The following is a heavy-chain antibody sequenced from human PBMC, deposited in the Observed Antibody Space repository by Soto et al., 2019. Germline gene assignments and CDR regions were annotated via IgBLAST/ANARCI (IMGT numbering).Heavy chain of an antibody. CDR1: GFTFSSYG. D-gene: IGHD5-18*01. V-gene: IGHV3-33*01. J-gene: IGHJ6*02. CDR2: IWYDGSNK. Sequence: PGGSLRLFCAASGFTFSSYGMHWVRQAPSKGLEWVAVIWYDGSNKYYADSVKGRFTISRDNSKNTLYLQMNSLRDEDTAVYYCARDQAMIQLPYYYYYGMDVWGQGTTVTVSS. CDR3: ARDQAMIQLPYYYYYGMDV.